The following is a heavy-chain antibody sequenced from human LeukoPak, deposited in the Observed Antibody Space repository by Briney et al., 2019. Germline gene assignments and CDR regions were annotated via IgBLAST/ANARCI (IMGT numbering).Heavy chain of an antibody. J-gene: IGHJ4*02. D-gene: IGHD3-22*01. CDR3: ARDSPLDYYYDSSGYPQGDY. Sequence: PSETLSLTCAVYGGSFSGYYWSWIRQPPGKGLEWIGEINHSGSTNYNPSLKSRVTISVDTSKNQFSLKLSSVTAADTAVYYCARDSPLDYYYDSSGYPQGDYWGQGTLVTVSS. CDR2: INHSGST. V-gene: IGHV4-34*01. CDR1: GGSFSGYY.